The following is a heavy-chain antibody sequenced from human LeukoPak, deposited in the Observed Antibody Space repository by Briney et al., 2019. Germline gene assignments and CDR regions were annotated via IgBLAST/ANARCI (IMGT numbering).Heavy chain of an antibody. J-gene: IGHJ4*02. CDR2: PEDGET. CDR3: ATVYYDILTGSPYYFDY. V-gene: IGHV1-24*01. Sequence: PEDGETIYAQKFQGRVTMTEDTSTDTAYMELSSLRSEDTAVYYCATVYYDILTGSPYYFDYWGQGTLVTVSS. D-gene: IGHD3-9*01.